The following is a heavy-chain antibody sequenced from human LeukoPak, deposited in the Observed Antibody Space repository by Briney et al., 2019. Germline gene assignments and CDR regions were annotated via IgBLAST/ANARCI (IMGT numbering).Heavy chain of an antibody. CDR2: IWYDGSVK. CDR3: ARSPNYGSGQYYFDS. D-gene: IGHD3-10*01. Sequence: GGSLRLSCVASGFTFSSYGAHWVRQAPGKGLEWAAIIWYDGSVKNYADSVKGRFTISRDNSKSTLYLQMNSLGAEDTALYYCARSPNYGSGQYYFDSWGQGLLVTVSS. J-gene: IGHJ4*02. V-gene: IGHV3-33*01. CDR1: GFTFSSYG.